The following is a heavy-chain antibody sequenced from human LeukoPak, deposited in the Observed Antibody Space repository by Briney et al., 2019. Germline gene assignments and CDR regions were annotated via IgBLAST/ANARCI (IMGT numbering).Heavy chain of an antibody. J-gene: IGHJ5*02. CDR3: ARQFGELSA. Sequence: SETLSLTCTVSGYSISSSSYYWGWIRQPPGKGLEWIGSIYYSGSTYYNPSLKSRVTISVDTSKNQFSLKLSSVTAADTAVYYCARQFGELSAWGQGTLVTVSS. CDR2: IYYSGST. CDR1: GYSISSSSYY. D-gene: IGHD3-10*01. V-gene: IGHV4-39*07.